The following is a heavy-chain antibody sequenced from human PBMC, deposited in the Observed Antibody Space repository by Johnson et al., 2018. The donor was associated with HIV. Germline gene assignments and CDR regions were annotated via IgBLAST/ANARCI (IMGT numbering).Heavy chain of an antibody. CDR1: EFTFSSYA. J-gene: IGHJ3*02. Sequence: QVQLVESGGGVVQPGRSLRLSCAASEFTFSSYAMHWVRQAPGKGLEWVAVILYDGSNKYYADSVKGRFSISRDNSKNTLYLQMNSLRAEDTAVYYCAKDLLTLDAFDIWGQGTMVTVSS. V-gene: IGHV3-30*04. CDR3: AKDLLTLDAFDI. CDR2: ILYDGSNK.